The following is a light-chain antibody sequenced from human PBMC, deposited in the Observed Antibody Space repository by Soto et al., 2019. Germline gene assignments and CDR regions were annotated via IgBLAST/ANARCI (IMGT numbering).Light chain of an antibody. V-gene: IGKV3-15*01. CDR2: GAS. CDR1: QSISDT. CDR3: QQYNSWPLIT. Sequence: EIVMTQSPATLPVSPGGRATLSCRASQSISDTLAWYQQKPGQAPRLLIHGASTRATGIPDRFSGSGSGTDFTLTISFLQSEDFAVYYCQQYNSWPLITFGPGTRLEI. J-gene: IGKJ5*01.